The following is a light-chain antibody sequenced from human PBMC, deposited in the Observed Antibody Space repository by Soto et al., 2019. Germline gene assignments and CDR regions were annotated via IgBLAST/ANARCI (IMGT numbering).Light chain of an antibody. Sequence: QSVLTQPPSASGSPGQSVTISCTGTSSDVGGYNYVSWHQQHPGKAPKLMIYEVNKRPSGVPDRFSGSKSGNTASLTVSGLQAEDEADYYCRSFAGGNNLVFGGGTKLTVL. CDR1: SSDVGGYNY. CDR3: RSFAGGNNLV. V-gene: IGLV2-8*01. J-gene: IGLJ3*02. CDR2: EVN.